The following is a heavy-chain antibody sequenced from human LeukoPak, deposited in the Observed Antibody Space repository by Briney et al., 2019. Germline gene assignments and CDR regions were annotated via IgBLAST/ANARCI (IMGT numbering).Heavy chain of an antibody. CDR2: ISWNSGSI. CDR1: GFTFDDYA. CDR3: AKDIGEDGYNLPFDY. V-gene: IGHV3-9*01. J-gene: IGHJ4*02. Sequence: GGSLRLSCAASGFTFDDYAMHWVRQAPGKGLEWVSGISWNSGSIGYADSVKGRFTISRDNAKNSLYLQMNSLRAEDTALYYCAKDIGEDGYNLPFDYWGQGTLVTVSS. D-gene: IGHD5-24*01.